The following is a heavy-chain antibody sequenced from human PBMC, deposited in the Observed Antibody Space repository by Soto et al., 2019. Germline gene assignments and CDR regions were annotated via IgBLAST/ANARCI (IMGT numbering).Heavy chain of an antibody. CDR2: ISGSGGST. V-gene: IGHV3-23*01. D-gene: IGHD6-6*01. J-gene: IGHJ6*03. Sequence: EVQMLESGGGLAQPGGSLRLSCAASGFNFNSYAMNWVRQAPGKGLEWVSRISGSGGSTYYADSVKGLFTIPRDNSTNTLFVLVNSLRAEDTAVYYCATGSSSFNGFHHYCLDVWGKGTTVTVSS. CDR1: GFNFNSYA. CDR3: ATGSSSFNGFHHYCLDV.